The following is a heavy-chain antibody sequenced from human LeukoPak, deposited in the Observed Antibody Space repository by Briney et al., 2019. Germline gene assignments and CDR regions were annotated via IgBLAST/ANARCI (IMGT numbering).Heavy chain of an antibody. V-gene: IGHV1-69*06. J-gene: IGHJ4*02. CDR3: ARSVIAGSDFDY. CDR2: IIPIFGTA. CDR1: GGTFSSYA. Sequence: GSSVKVSCKASGGTFSSYAISWVRQAPGQGLEWMGGIIPIFGTANYAQKFQGRVTITADKSTSTAYMELSSLRSEDTAVYYCARSVIAGSDFDYWGQGTLVTVSS. D-gene: IGHD1-20*01.